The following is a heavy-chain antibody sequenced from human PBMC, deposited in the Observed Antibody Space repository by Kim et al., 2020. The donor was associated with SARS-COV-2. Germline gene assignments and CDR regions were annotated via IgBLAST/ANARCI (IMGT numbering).Heavy chain of an antibody. D-gene: IGHD6-6*01. CDR1: GYTFTGYY. CDR3: ARDGSSIAARNNWFDP. CDR2: INPNSGGT. J-gene: IGHJ5*02. Sequence: ASVKVSCKASGYTFTGYYMHWVRQAPGQGLEWMGWINPNSGGTNYAQKFQGRVTMTRDTSISTAYMELSRLRSDDTAVYYCARDGSSIAARNNWFDPWGQGTLVTVSS. V-gene: IGHV1-2*02.